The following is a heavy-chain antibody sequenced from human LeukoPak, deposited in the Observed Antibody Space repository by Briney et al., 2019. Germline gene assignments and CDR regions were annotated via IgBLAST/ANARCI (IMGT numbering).Heavy chain of an antibody. Sequence: GGSLRLSCAASGFTFSSYAMSWVRQAPGKGLEWVSTISSSGSDTYYADSVKGRFTISRDNSRNTLSLQMNSLRVEDAALYYCAKHDLSGSYFVYWGQGTLVTVSS. V-gene: IGHV3-23*01. CDR2: ISSSGSDT. D-gene: IGHD3-10*01. CDR1: GFTFSSYA. J-gene: IGHJ4*02. CDR3: AKHDLSGSYFVY.